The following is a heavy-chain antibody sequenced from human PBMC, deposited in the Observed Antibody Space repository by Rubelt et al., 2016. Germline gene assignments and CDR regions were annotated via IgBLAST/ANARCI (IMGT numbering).Heavy chain of an antibody. V-gene: IGHV1-2*02. CDR1: GYTFTTYY. J-gene: IGHJ4*02. D-gene: IGHD1-7*01. Sequence: QVQLVQSGAEVKKPGASVKVSCKASGYTFTTYYMHWVRQAPGQGLEWMAWINPNSGVTNYAQKFQSRVALTRETAISTVSMELSRLTSDDTAVYYCVRENWYYDNWGQGTLVTVSS. CDR2: INPNSGVT. CDR3: VRENWYYDN.